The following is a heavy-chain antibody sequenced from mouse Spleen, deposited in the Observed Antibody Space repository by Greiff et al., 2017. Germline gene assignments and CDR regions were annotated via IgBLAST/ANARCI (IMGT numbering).Heavy chain of an antibody. D-gene: IGHD4-1*01. V-gene: IGHV5-9*04. CDR1: GFTFSSYT. CDR2: ISSGGGNT. J-gene: IGHJ3*01. Sequence: EVQLVESGGGLVKPGGSLKLSCAASGFTFSSYTMSWVRQTPAKRLEWVATISSGGGNTYYPDSVKGRFTISRDNARNTLYLQMSSLRSEDTAMYYCARLLTAWFAYWGQGTLVTVSA. CDR3: ARLLTAWFAY.